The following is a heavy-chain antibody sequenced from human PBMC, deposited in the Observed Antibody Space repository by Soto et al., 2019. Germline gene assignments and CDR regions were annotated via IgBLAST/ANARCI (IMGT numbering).Heavy chain of an antibody. D-gene: IGHD2-2*01. J-gene: IGHJ1*01. Sequence: QVQLQESGPGLVKPSETLSLTCNVSGGSISSYYWSWIRQPPGKGLEYIGQVYNSGSTLHSPSPTSRATIAVDTSKSQFSRKLTSVTAAEPAVYYCAGGSSLCWECFHHWGQGILITVSS. V-gene: IGHV4-4*08. CDR2: VYNSGST. CDR3: AGGSSLCWECFHH. CDR1: GGSISSYY.